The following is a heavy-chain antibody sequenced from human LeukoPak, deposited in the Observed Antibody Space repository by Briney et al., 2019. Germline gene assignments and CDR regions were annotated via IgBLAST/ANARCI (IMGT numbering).Heavy chain of an antibody. CDR3: ARGKYYGSGSYYVDY. D-gene: IGHD3-10*01. CDR2: IGTAGDT. V-gene: IGHV3-13*01. J-gene: IGHJ4*02. CDR1: GFTFSSYA. Sequence: PGGSLRLSCAASGFTFSSYAMSWVRQAPGKGLEWVSAIGTAGDTYFPGSVKGRFSISRENAKNSLYLQMNSLRAGDTAVYYCARGKYYGSGSYYVDYWGQGTLVTVSS.